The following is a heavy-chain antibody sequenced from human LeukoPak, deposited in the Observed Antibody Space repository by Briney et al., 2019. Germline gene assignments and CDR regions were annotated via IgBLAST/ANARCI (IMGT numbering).Heavy chain of an antibody. CDR1: GGSISSYY. CDR3: ARWTWGNFDY. D-gene: IGHD3-16*01. CDR2: IYYSGST. Sequence: SETLSLTCTVSGGSISSYYWSWLRQPPGKGLEWIGYIYYSGSTNYNPSLKSRLTISVDTSKNQFSLKLSSVTAADTAVYYCARWTWGNFDYWGHGTLVTVSS. V-gene: IGHV4-59*01. J-gene: IGHJ4*01.